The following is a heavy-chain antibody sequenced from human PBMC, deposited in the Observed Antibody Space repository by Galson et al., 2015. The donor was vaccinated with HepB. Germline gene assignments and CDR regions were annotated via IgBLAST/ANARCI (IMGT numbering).Heavy chain of an antibody. CDR1: GGSISTFY. D-gene: IGHD5-24*01. CDR2: IYYSGST. Sequence: SETLSLTCAVSGGSISTFYWSWIRQPPGKGLEWIGYIYYSGSTTYNPSLKSRVTISVDTSKNQFSLKLSSVTAADTAVYYCVRMASPGYYYGMDVWGQGTTVTVSS. V-gene: IGHV4-59*08. J-gene: IGHJ6*02. CDR3: VRMASPGYYYGMDV.